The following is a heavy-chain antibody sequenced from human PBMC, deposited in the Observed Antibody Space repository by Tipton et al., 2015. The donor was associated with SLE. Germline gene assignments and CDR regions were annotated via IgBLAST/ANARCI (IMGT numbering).Heavy chain of an antibody. J-gene: IGHJ4*02. Sequence: TLSLTCTVSGGSISSSSYYWGWIRQPPGKGLEWIGSIYYSGSTYYNPSLKSRVTISVDTSKNKFSLKLSSVTAADTAMYYCASSPTTRAYLDYWGQGTLVTVSS. V-gene: IGHV4-39*07. CDR2: IYYSGST. CDR1: GGSISSSSYY. CDR3: ASSPTTRAYLDY. D-gene: IGHD1-1*01.